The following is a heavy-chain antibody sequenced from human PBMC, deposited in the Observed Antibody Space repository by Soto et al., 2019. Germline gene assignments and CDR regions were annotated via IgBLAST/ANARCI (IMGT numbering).Heavy chain of an antibody. CDR1: VGSVSSGNYY. Sequence: QVQLQESGPGLVKPSETLSLTCTVSVGSVSSGNYYWSWIRQPPGKRLEWIGYIFHSGTKYNPSLKSRVTISVDTSKNQFSLKLSSVTAADTAVYYCARDSEKYSYGHNDYWGQGTVVTVSS. V-gene: IGHV4-61*01. CDR2: IFHSGT. CDR3: ARDSEKYSYGHNDY. D-gene: IGHD5-18*01. J-gene: IGHJ4*02.